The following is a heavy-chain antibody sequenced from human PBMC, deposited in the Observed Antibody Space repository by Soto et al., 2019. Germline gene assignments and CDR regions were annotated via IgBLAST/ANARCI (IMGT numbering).Heavy chain of an antibody. J-gene: IGHJ4*02. Sequence: QITLKESGPTLVRPAQTLTLTCGFSGFSLSSYGMGVALIRQPPGKALEWLALIYWDDDNRYGPSLKDRLAISKDTSSNQRVLTITNMDPGDTATYFCAHAGDYDLLTFDHWGPGTLVTVSS. D-gene: IGHD4-17*01. CDR3: AHAGDYDLLTFDH. CDR1: GFSLSSYGMG. CDR2: IYWDDDN. V-gene: IGHV2-5*05.